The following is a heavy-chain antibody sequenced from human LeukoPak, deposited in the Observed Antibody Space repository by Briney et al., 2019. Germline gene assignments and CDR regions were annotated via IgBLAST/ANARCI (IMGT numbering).Heavy chain of an antibody. J-gene: IGHJ6*04. V-gene: IGHV3-30*18. Sequence: GRSLRLSGAASGFTFSSYGMHWVRQAPGTGLEWVAVISYDGSNKYYADSVKGRFTISRDNSKNTLYLQMNSLRAEDTAVYYCAKGILPYYYYGMDVWGKGTTVTVSS. CDR2: ISYDGSNK. D-gene: IGHD1-26*01. CDR3: AKGILPYYYYGMDV. CDR1: GFTFSSYG.